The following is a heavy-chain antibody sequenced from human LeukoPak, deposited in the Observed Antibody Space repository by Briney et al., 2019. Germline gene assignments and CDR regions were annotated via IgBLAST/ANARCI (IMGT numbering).Heavy chain of an antibody. CDR1: GFTFSVYG. Sequence: GRSLRLSCAASGFTFSVYGMHWVRQAPGKGLEWVSGISWNSGSIGYADSVKGRFTISRDNAKNSLYLQMNSLRAEDTALYYCAKTPDYGDDYYFDYWGQGTLVTVSS. J-gene: IGHJ4*02. V-gene: IGHV3-9*01. D-gene: IGHD4-17*01. CDR3: AKTPDYGDDYYFDY. CDR2: ISWNSGSI.